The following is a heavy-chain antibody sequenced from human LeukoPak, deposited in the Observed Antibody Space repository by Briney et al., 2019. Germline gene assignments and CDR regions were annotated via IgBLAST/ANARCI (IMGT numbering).Heavy chain of an antibody. J-gene: IGHJ6*02. D-gene: IGHD2-2*01. CDR1: GYTFTGYY. CDR2: INPNSGGT. Sequence: ASVKVSCKASGYTFTGYYMHWVRQAPGQGLEWMGWINPNSGGTNYAQKFQGWVTMTRDTSISTAYMELCRLRSDDTAVYYCARDHRQCSSTSCYGGYYYGMDVWGQGTTVTVSS. CDR3: ARDHRQCSSTSCYGGYYYGMDV. V-gene: IGHV1-2*04.